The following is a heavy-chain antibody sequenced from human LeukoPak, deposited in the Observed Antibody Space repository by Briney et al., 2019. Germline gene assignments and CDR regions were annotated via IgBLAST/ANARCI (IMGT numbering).Heavy chain of an antibody. Sequence: SETLSLTCTVSGGSISSYYWSWIRQPPGKGLEWIGYIYYGGSTNYNPSLKSRVTISVDTSKSQFSLKLSSVTAADTAVYYCARDGGNLLDYWGQGTLVTVSS. CDR3: ARDGGNLLDY. V-gene: IGHV4-59*01. CDR1: GGSISSYY. CDR2: IYYGGST. D-gene: IGHD4-23*01. J-gene: IGHJ4*02.